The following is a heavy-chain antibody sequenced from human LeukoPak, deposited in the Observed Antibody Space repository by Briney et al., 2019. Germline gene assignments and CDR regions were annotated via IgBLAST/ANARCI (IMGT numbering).Heavy chain of an antibody. D-gene: IGHD6-19*01. CDR1: GFTFSSYS. V-gene: IGHV3-21*01. CDR3: ARARSSVGYFDY. J-gene: IGHJ4*02. Sequence: PGGSLRLSCAASGFTFSSYSMNWVRQAPGKGLEWASSISSSSSYIYYADSVKGRFTISRDNAENSLYLQMNSLRAEDTAVYYCARARSSVGYFDYWGQGTLVTVSS. CDR2: ISSSSSYI.